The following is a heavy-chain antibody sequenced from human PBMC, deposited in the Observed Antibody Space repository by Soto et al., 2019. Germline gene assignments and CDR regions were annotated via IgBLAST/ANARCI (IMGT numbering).Heavy chain of an antibody. J-gene: IGHJ2*01. CDR3: ARRGEPSYWYFDL. V-gene: IGHV3-23*01. CDR1: GFSFNNHV. D-gene: IGHD3-10*01. Sequence: EVTLSESGGGLVQPGGSLRLSCGASGFSFNNHVISWVRQAPGEGLEWVASLTVGGGTYYADSVKGRFTISRDNSKNTLYLQMNSLRADETAVYYCARRGEPSYWYFDLWGRGTLVTVSS. CDR2: LTVGGGT.